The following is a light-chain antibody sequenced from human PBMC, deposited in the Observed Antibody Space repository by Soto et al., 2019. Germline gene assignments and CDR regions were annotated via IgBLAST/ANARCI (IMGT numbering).Light chain of an antibody. J-gene: IGKJ2*01. V-gene: IGKV1-39*01. Sequence: DIQMTQSPSSLSASVGDRVTITCRASQSISNFLTWYQQKPGKAPNLLIYGASSLQSGVPSRFSGSGAGTDFTLTITSLQPEDFATYDCQQSYNTPPYTLGQGTRLEIK. CDR3: QQSYNTPPYT. CDR2: GAS. CDR1: QSISNF.